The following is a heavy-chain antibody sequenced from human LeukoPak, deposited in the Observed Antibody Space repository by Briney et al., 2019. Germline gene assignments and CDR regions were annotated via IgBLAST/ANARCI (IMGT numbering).Heavy chain of an antibody. J-gene: IGHJ4*02. D-gene: IGHD3-3*01. CDR1: GGTFSSYA. CDR3: ARGNDFWSGSRLVPINFDY. Sequence: ASVKVSCKASGGTFSSYAISWVRQAPGQGLEWMGGIIPIFGTANYAQKLQGRVTITADKSTSTAYMELSSLRSEDTAVYYCARGNDFWSGSRLVPINFDYWGQGTLVTVSS. CDR2: IIPIFGTA. V-gene: IGHV1-69*06.